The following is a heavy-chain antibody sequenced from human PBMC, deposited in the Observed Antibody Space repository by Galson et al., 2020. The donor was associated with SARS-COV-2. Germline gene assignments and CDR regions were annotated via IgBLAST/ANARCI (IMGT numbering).Heavy chain of an antibody. CDR2: IYPGDSDT. Sequence: GESLKISCKGSGYSFSSYWIGWVRQMPGKGLEWMGIIYPGDSDTRDSPSFQGQVTISADKSISTAYLQWSSLKASDTAMYYCARLVGYCTNGICHSGHHEPFDIWGQGTMVTVSS. CDR1: GYSFSSYW. J-gene: IGHJ3*02. V-gene: IGHV5-51*01. CDR3: ARLVGYCTNGICHSGHHEPFDI. D-gene: IGHD2-8*01.